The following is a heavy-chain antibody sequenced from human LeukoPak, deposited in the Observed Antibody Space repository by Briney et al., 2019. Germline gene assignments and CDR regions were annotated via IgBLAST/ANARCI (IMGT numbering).Heavy chain of an antibody. CDR3: ARVFGNRGSELDP. CDR1: GFTFSSYA. Sequence: GGSLRLSCAASGFTFSSYAMSWVRQAPGKGLEWVSVIYSGGSTYYADSAKGRFTISRDNSKNTLYLQMNSLRAEDTAVYYCARVFGNRGSELDPWGQGTLVTVSS. CDR2: IYSGGST. J-gene: IGHJ5*02. D-gene: IGHD3-3*01. V-gene: IGHV3-66*01.